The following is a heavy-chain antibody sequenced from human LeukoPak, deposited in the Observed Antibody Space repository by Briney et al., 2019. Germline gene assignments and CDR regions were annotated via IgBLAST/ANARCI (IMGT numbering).Heavy chain of an antibody. CDR3: AREILAPGKTHDY. CDR2: ITSSSTSI. V-gene: IGHV3-21*01. J-gene: IGHJ4*02. CDR1: GFTFSTYS. Sequence: PGGSLRLSCAASGFTFSTYSMNWVRQAPGKGLEWVSSITSSSTSIYYADSVKGRFTISRDNAKNTLFLQMNSLSAEDTALYYCAREILAPGKTHDYWGQGTLVTVSS.